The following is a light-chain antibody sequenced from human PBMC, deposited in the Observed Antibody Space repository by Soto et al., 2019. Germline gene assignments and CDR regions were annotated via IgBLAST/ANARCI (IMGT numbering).Light chain of an antibody. CDR3: SSYTSSSTPHYV. CDR1: SSDVGGYNY. J-gene: IGLJ1*01. CDR2: DVS. Sequence: QSALTQPASVSGSPGQSITISCTGTSSDVGGYNYVSWYQQHPGKAPKLMIYDVSNRPSGVSNRFSGSKSGNTASLTSSGLQADDEADYYCSSYTSSSTPHYVFGTGTKLTVL. V-gene: IGLV2-14*01.